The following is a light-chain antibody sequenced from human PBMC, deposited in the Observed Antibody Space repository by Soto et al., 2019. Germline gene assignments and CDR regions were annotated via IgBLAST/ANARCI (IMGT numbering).Light chain of an antibody. CDR3: QQLDTYPRT. Sequence: DIQLTQSPSFLSASVGDRVTITCRASQGISSYLAWFQQKPGKAPKLLIYAASTLQSGVPSRFIGSGSGTEFTLTISSLQPEDFATYYCQQLDTYPRTFGQVTKVEIK. CDR2: AAS. J-gene: IGKJ1*01. V-gene: IGKV1-9*01. CDR1: QGISSY.